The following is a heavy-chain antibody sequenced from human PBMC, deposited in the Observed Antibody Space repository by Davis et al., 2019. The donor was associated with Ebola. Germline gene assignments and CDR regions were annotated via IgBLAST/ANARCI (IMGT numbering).Heavy chain of an antibody. Sequence: PSETLSLTCAVSGVSITNSNWWSWVRQPPGKGLEWIGEVYHSGSTNYNPSLKSRVTISVDTSKNQFSLKLSSVTAADTAVYYCASLRTVTTKYYFDYWGQGTLVTVSS. CDR1: GVSITNSNW. D-gene: IGHD4-17*01. CDR2: VYHSGST. CDR3: ASLRTVTTKYYFDY. J-gene: IGHJ4*02. V-gene: IGHV4-4*02.